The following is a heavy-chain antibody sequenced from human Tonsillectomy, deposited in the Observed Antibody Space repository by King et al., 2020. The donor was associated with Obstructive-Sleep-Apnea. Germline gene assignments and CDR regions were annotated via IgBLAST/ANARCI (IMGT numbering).Heavy chain of an antibody. Sequence: VQLVESGGGAVQPGRSLRLSCVVSGFTFSSYAMHWVRQAPGKGLEWVAVISYDGGNKYYADSVKGRFTISRDNSKDTLYLQMNNLRPADTAVFYCAGQLELPYYYYVMDVWGQGTTVTVSS. CDR1: GFTFSSYA. CDR3: AGQLELPYYYYVMDV. CDR2: ISYDGGNK. J-gene: IGHJ6*02. V-gene: IGHV3-30*04. D-gene: IGHD1-7*01.